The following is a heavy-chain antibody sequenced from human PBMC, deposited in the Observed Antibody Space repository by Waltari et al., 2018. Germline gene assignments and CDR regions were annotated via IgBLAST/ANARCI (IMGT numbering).Heavy chain of an antibody. J-gene: IGHJ4*02. CDR2: ISRSGGGT. D-gene: IGHD2-15*01. Sequence: EVHLLDSGGGLVQPGESQKLSCAASGFTFSSYAMSWVRQAPGKRLELVSSISRSGGGTYDADAVKGRFTISRDDSTNTLHLQMNSLRAEDTAVYYCARGAGSSAFDYWGQGTLVTVSS. V-gene: IGHV3-23*01. CDR3: ARGAGSSAFDY. CDR1: GFTFSSYA.